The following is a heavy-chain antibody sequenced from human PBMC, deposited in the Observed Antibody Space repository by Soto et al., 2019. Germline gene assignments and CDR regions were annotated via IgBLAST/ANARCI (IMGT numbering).Heavy chain of an antibody. Sequence: ASVKVSCKASGYTFPSYAMHWVRQAPGQRLEWMGWINAGNGNTKYSQKFQGRVTITRDTSASTAYMELSSLRSEDTAVYYCARDIAGTNNFDYWGKGTLVTVSS. D-gene: IGHD1-1*01. CDR2: INAGNGNT. V-gene: IGHV1-3*01. J-gene: IGHJ4*02. CDR3: ARDIAGTNNFDY. CDR1: GYTFPSYA.